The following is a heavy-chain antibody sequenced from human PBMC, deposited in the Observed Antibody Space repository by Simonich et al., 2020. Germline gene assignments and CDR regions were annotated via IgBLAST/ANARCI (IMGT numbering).Heavy chain of an antibody. V-gene: IGHV3-7*01. CDR3: ARDGLGTAYYYYMDV. D-gene: IGHD7-27*01. CDR2: IKQDGSEK. CDR1: GFTFSSYW. J-gene: IGHJ6*03. Sequence: EVQLVESGGGLVQPGGSLRLSCAASGFTFSSYWMSWVRQAPGKGLEWVANIKQDGSEKYYVDSVKGRFTNPRDNAKNSMYLQMKSLGAEDKAVYYCARDGLGTAYYYYMDVWGKGTTVTVSS.